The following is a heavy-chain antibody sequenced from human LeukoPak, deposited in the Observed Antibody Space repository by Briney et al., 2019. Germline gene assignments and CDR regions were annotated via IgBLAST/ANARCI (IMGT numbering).Heavy chain of an antibody. V-gene: IGHV1-18*01. CDR1: GYTFTSYG. Sequence: ASVKVSCKASGYTFTSYGISWVRQAPGQGLEWMGWMSAYNGNINYAQKFQGRVTMTRDTSTSTAYMELSRLRSDDTAVYYCARGGGGLAHSSGWLLIDYWGQGTLVTVSS. CDR3: ARGGGGLAHSSGWLLIDY. J-gene: IGHJ4*02. CDR2: MSAYNGNI. D-gene: IGHD6-19*01.